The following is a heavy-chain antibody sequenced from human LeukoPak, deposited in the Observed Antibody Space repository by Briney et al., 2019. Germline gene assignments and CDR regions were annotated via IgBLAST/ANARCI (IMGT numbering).Heavy chain of an antibody. CDR3: ARDQFLYPRIWYYYCMDV. D-gene: IGHD1-14*01. J-gene: IGHJ6*03. CDR2: IKQGGSEK. Sequence: GGSLRLSCAASGFTFSSYWMSWVRQAPGKGLEWVANIKQGGSEKYYVDSVKGRFTISRDNAKNSLYLQMNSLRAEDTAVYYCARDQFLYPRIWYYYCMDVWGKGTTVTISS. V-gene: IGHV3-7*01. CDR1: GFTFSSYW.